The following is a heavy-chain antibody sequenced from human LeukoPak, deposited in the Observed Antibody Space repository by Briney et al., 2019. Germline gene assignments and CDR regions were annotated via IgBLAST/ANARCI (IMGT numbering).Heavy chain of an antibody. V-gene: IGHV3-15*01. J-gene: IGHJ4*02. CDR3: TTRITMVRGGRRVFDY. Sequence: GGSLRLSCAASGFIFNSHSMNWVRQAPGKGLEWVGRIKSKTDGGTTDYAAPVKGRFTISRDDSKNTLYLQMNSLKTEDTAVYYCTTRITMVRGGRRVFDYWGQGTLVTVSS. CDR1: GFIFNSHS. CDR2: IKSKTDGGTT. D-gene: IGHD3-10*01.